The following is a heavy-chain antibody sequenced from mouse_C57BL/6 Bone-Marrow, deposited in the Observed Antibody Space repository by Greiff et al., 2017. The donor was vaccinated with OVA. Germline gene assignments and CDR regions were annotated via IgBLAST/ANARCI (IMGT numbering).Heavy chain of an antibody. J-gene: IGHJ1*03. Sequence: VKLLESGAELVKPGASVKLSCKASGYTFTSYWMHWVKQRPGQGLEWIGMIHPNSGSTNYNEKFKSKATLTVDKSSSTAYMQLSSLTSEDSAVYYCARYINYGSSWYFDVWGTGTTVTVSS. CDR2: IHPNSGST. V-gene: IGHV1-64*01. CDR3: ARYINYGSSWYFDV. CDR1: GYTFTSYW. D-gene: IGHD1-1*01.